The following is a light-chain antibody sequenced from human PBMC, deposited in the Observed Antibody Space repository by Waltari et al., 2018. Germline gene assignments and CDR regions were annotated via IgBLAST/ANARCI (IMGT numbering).Light chain of an antibody. J-gene: IGKJ1*01. CDR1: QRVSRA. V-gene: IGKV3-20*01. CDR2: GAS. Sequence: EIVLTQSPGTLSLSLGESAPLSCRASQRVSRALAWYQQKPGQAPRLLIYGASTRATGIPDRFSGSGSGTDFSLTISRLEPDDFAVYYCQHYLRLPVTFGQGTTVEI. CDR3: QHYLRLPVT.